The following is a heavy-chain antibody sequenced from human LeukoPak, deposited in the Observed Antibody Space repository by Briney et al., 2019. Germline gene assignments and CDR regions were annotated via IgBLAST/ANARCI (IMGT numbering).Heavy chain of an antibody. V-gene: IGHV3-23*01. D-gene: IGHD6-19*01. Sequence: GGSLRLSCAGSGFTFSLYAMSWVRQAPGKGLEWVSGVNGDGAKTFYADSVKGRFTISRDNSKNTVYLQMNSLRAEDTAVYYCANSPAVARNWGQGTLVTVSS. J-gene: IGHJ4*02. CDR1: GFTFSLYA. CDR2: VNGDGAKT. CDR3: ANSPAVARN.